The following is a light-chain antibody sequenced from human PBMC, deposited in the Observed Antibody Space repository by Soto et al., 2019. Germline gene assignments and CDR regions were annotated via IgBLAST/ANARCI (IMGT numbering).Light chain of an antibody. V-gene: IGLV2-14*01. CDR2: EVT. CDR1: SSDVGTYNY. J-gene: IGLJ3*02. Sequence: QSALTQPASVSGSPGRSITISCTGTSSDVGTYNYVSWYQQHPGKAPKLMIYEVTHRPSGVSDRFSGSKSGNTASLTISGLQAEDEADYYCLSHTGSRTLFGGGTQLTVL. CDR3: LSHTGSRTL.